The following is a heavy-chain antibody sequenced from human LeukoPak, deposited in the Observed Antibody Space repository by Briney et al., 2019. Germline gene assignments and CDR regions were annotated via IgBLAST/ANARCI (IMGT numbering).Heavy chain of an antibody. CDR3: AGTLMVPSDY. CDR2: ISGSTGST. J-gene: IGHJ4*02. CDR1: GFTFSNYA. Sequence: GGSLRLSCAASGFTFSNYAMNWVRQAPGKGLEWVSLISGSTGSTYYADSVKGRFSISRDNSKNTLYLQMNSLRAEDTAVYYCAGTLMVPSDYWGQGTLVTVSS. D-gene: IGHD3-10*01. V-gene: IGHV3-23*01.